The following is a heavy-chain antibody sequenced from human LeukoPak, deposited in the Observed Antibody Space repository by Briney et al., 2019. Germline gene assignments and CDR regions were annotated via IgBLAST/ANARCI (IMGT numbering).Heavy chain of an antibody. J-gene: IGHJ4*02. CDR3: AKDIAAVGSSFFDY. D-gene: IGHD6-13*01. Sequence: GGSLRLSCAASGFTFTSYAMSWVRQAPGRGLEWVSSIRGSGGSTYYADSVEGRFTISRDNSKNTLYLQMNSLRAEDTAVYYCAKDIAAVGSSFFDYWGQGALVTVSS. CDR2: IRGSGGST. CDR1: GFTFTSYA. V-gene: IGHV3-23*01.